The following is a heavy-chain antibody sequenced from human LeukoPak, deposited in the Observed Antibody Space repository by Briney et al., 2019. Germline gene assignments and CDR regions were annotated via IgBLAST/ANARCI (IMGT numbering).Heavy chain of an antibody. CDR1: GGSFSGYY. D-gene: IGHD2-15*01. V-gene: IGHV4-34*01. Sequence: SETLSLTCAVYGGSFSGYYWSWIRQPPGKGLEWIGEINHSGSTNYHPSLKSRVAISVDTSKNQFSLKLSSVTAEDRVVYYGARGMLLGYSFYTWGQGTLVTASP. J-gene: IGHJ4*02. CDR3: ARGMLLGYSFYT. CDR2: INHSGST.